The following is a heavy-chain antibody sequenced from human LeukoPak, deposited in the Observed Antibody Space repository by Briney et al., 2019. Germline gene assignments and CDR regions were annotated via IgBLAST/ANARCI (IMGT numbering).Heavy chain of an antibody. Sequence: PGGSLRLSCAVSGVTFNRYAMTWVRQAPGKGLEWLSGISGSGGSAYYADSVKGRFTISRDNSKNTLYLQMNSLRAEDTAVYYCAKGLKPDYYYGMDVWGQGTTVTVSS. CDR2: ISGSGGSA. J-gene: IGHJ6*02. V-gene: IGHV3-23*01. CDR1: GVTFNRYA. CDR3: AKGLKPDYYYGMDV.